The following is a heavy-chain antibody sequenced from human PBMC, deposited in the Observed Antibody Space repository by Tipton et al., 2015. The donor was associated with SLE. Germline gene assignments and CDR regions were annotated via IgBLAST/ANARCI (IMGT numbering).Heavy chain of an antibody. D-gene: IGHD2-21*01. CDR1: GGSISSGSYY. CDR3: AKDVSGYLSMGAFDI. J-gene: IGHJ3*02. Sequence: LRLSCTVSGGSISSGSYYWSWIRQPAGKGLEWIGRIYTSGSTNYNPSLKSRVTISVDTSKNQFSLKLSSVTAADTAVYYCAKDVSGYLSMGAFDIWGQGTMVTVSS. V-gene: IGHV4-61*02. CDR2: IYTSGST.